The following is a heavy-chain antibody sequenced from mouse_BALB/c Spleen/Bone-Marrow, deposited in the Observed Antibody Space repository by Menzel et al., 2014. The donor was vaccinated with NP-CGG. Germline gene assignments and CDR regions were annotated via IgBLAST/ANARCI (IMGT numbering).Heavy chain of an antibody. CDR3: ARVKLWSYAMDY. Sequence: EVQLQQSGAELVKPGASVKLSCTASGFNIKDTYMHWVKQRPEQGLEWIGRIDPANGNTKYDPKFQGKATITADTSSNTAYLQLSSLTSEDTAVYYGARVKLWSYAMDYWGQGTSVTVSS. V-gene: IGHV14-3*02. D-gene: IGHD1-1*02. CDR1: GFNIKDTY. CDR2: IDPANGNT. J-gene: IGHJ4*01.